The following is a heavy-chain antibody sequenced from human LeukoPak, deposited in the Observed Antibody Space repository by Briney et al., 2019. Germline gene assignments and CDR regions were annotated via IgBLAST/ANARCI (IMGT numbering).Heavy chain of an antibody. CDR1: GYTFTSYA. Sequence: ASVKVSCKASGYTFTSYAMHWVRQAPGQRLEWMGWINAGNGNTRYSQKFQGRVTITRDTSASTAYMELSSLRSEDTAVHYCARESYGLYYFDYWGQGTLVTVSS. CDR2: INAGNGNT. D-gene: IGHD5-18*01. CDR3: ARESYGLYYFDY. V-gene: IGHV1-3*01. J-gene: IGHJ4*02.